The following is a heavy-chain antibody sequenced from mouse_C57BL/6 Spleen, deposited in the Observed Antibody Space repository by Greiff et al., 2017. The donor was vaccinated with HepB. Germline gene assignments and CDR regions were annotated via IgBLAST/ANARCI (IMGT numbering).Heavy chain of an antibody. CDR3: ARLDGYCPFAY. CDR1: GYTFTSYW. CDR2: IDPSDSYT. Sequence: QVQLQQPGAELVRPGTSVKLSCKASGYTFTSYWMHWVKQRPGQGLEWIGVIDPSDSYTNYNQKFKGKATLTVDTSSSTAYMQRSSLTSEDSAVCYCARLDGYCPFAYWGQGTLVTVSA. J-gene: IGHJ3*01. D-gene: IGHD2-3*01. V-gene: IGHV1-59*01.